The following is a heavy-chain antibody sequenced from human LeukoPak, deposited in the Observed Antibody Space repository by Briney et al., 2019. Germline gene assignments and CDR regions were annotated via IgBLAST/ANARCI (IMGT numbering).Heavy chain of an antibody. V-gene: IGHV4-34*01. J-gene: IGHJ4*02. D-gene: IGHD3-22*01. CDR1: GGSFSGYY. CDR2: INHSGSA. CDR3: ARGGYYYDSSGYGDY. Sequence: SETLSLTCAVSGGSFSGYYWTWIRQPPGEGLEWIGEINHSGSANYNPSLKSRVTISLDTSKNQFSLKLSSVTAADTAVYYCARGGYYYDSSGYGDYWGQGTLVTVSS.